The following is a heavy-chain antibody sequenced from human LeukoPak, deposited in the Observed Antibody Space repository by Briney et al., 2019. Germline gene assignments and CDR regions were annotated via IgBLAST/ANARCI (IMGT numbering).Heavy chain of an antibody. V-gene: IGHV1-8*01. J-gene: IGHJ2*01. CDR2: MNPNSGNT. CDR1: EYTFTSYD. Sequence: ASVKVSCKASEYTFTSYDINWVRQATGQGLERMGWMNPNSGNTGYAQNFQGRVTMSRNTSISTAYMELSSLRSDDTAVYWCARSNRYSSGNWYFDLWGRGTLVTVSS. D-gene: IGHD5-18*01. CDR3: ARSNRYSSGNWYFDL.